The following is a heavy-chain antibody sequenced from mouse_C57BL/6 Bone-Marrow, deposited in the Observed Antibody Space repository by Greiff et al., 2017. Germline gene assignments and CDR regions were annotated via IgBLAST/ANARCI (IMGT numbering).Heavy chain of an antibody. V-gene: IGHV5-4*01. CDR3: ARGTTVVAGAMDY. CDR1: GFTFSSYA. Sequence: EVHLVESGGGLVKPGGSLKLSCAASGFTFSSYAMSWVRQTPEKRLEWVATISDGGSYTYYPDNVKGRFTISRDNAKNNLYLQMSHLKSEDTAMYYCARGTTVVAGAMDYWGQGTSVTVSS. CDR2: ISDGGSYT. J-gene: IGHJ4*01. D-gene: IGHD1-1*01.